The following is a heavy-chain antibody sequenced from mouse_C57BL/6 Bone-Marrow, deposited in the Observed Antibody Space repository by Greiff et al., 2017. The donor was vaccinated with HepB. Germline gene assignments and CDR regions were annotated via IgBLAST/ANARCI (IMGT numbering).Heavy chain of an antibody. CDR1: GYTFTDYY. Sequence: VQLQQSGPELVKPGASVKISCKASGYTFTDYYMNWVKQSHGKSLEWIGDINPNNGGTSYNQKFKGKATLTVDQSSSTAYMELRSLTSEDSAVYYCARPYYSTQFAYWGQGTLVTVSA. CDR2: INPNNGGT. V-gene: IGHV1-26*01. CDR3: ARPYYSTQFAY. D-gene: IGHD2-5*01. J-gene: IGHJ3*01.